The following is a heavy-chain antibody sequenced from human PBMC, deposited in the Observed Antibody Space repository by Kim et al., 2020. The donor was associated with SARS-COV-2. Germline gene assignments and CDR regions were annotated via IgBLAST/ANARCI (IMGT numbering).Heavy chain of an antibody. J-gene: IGHJ4*01. CDR2: IKEDGSEK. CDR3: ARVTWKWATCDY. CDR1: GFTLSTYW. D-gene: IGHD1-26*01. V-gene: IGHV3-7*03. Sequence: GGSLRLSCAASGFTLSTYWMTWVRQAPGKGLEWVANIKEDGSEKHYVDSVKGQFTISRDNAKNSLYLQMNTLRAEDTAVYYCARVTWKWATCDYWGHGTLVTVSS.